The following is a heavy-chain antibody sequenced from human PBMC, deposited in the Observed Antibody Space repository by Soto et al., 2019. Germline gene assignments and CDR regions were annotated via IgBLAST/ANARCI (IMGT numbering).Heavy chain of an antibody. CDR1: GYTFTGYY. V-gene: IGHV1-2*02. CDR3: ARVGAAAAGPSSDY. D-gene: IGHD6-13*01. J-gene: IGHJ4*02. Sequence: ASVKVSCKASGYTFTGYYIHWVRQAPGQGLEWMGWINPDSGDTNYAQKFQGRVTITRDTSASTAYMELSSLRSEDTAVYYCARVGAAAAGPSSDYWGQGTLVTVSS. CDR2: INPDSGDT.